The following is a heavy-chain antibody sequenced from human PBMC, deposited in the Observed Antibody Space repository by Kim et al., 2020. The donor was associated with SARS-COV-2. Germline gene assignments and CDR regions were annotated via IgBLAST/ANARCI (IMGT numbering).Heavy chain of an antibody. Sequence: SVKVSCKASGGTFSSYAISWVRQAPGQGLEWMGGIIPIFGTANYAQKFQGRVTITADESTSTAYMELSSLRSEDTAVYYCARGPMVRGVAPRPYYFDYWGQGTLVTVSS. CDR2: IIPIFGTA. CDR1: GGTFSSYA. D-gene: IGHD3-10*01. V-gene: IGHV1-69*13. J-gene: IGHJ4*02. CDR3: ARGPMVRGVAPRPYYFDY.